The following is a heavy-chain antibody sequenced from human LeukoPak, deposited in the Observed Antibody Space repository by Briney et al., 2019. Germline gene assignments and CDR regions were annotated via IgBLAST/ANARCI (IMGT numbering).Heavy chain of an antibody. J-gene: IGHJ4*02. CDR1: GYTFTGYY. D-gene: IGHD3-22*01. V-gene: IGHV1-2*02. CDR3: ARVPGYDSSGYGIDY. Sequence: GASVKVSCKASGYTFTGYYMHWVRQAPGQGLEWMGWINPNSGGTNYAQKFQGRVTMTRDTSISTAYMELSRLRSEDTAVYYCARVPGYDSSGYGIDYWGQGTLVTVSS. CDR2: INPNSGGT.